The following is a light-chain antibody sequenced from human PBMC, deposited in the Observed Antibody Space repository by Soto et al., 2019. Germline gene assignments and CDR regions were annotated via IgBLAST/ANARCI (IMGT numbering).Light chain of an antibody. CDR2: DAS. CDR3: QQYSSYWT. V-gene: IGKV1-5*01. J-gene: IGKJ1*01. Sequence: DIQMTQSPSTLYASVGDRVTITGRASQTINTWLAWYQQKPGKAPTLLIYDASSLESGVTSRFSGSGSGTEFTLTISSLQPDDFATYYCQQYSSYWTFGQGTKVEIK. CDR1: QTINTW.